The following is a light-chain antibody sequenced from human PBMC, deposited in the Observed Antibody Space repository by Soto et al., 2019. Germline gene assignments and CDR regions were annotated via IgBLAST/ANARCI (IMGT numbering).Light chain of an antibody. CDR3: QQYGSSGIT. V-gene: IGKV3-20*01. J-gene: IGKJ5*01. CDR1: QSVSSHN. CDR2: GAS. Sequence: EIVLTQSPGTLSLSPGERSTLSCRASQSVSSHNLAWYQQKPGQAPRLLIYGASSRATGIPDRFSGSGSGTAFTRTISRLEPEDFAVYYCQQYGSSGITFGQGTRLEIK.